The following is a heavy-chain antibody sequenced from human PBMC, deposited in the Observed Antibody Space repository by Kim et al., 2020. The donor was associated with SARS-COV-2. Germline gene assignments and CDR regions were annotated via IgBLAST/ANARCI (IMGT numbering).Heavy chain of an antibody. J-gene: IGHJ4*02. CDR3: ARWTSTSYY. D-gene: IGHD2-2*01. CDR2: GTDK. V-gene: IGHV3-7*01. Sequence: GTDKHYVDSVKGRFTISGDNAENSVYLQMNSLRAEDTAVYYCARWTSTSYYWGQGTLVTVSS.